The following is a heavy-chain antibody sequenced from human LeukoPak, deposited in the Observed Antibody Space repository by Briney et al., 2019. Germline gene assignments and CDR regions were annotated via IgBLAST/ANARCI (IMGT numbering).Heavy chain of an antibody. CDR1: AFTFNNYD. Sequence: GGSLRLSCAASAFTFNNYDMHWVRQAPGKGLEWVAFIRYDGSNKYYADFVKGRFTISRDNSKNTLYLLMNSLRAEDTAVYYCAKDSGSYYTSDCWGQGTLVTVSS. CDR3: AKDSGSYYTSDC. V-gene: IGHV3-30*02. D-gene: IGHD3-10*01. CDR2: IRYDGSNK. J-gene: IGHJ4*02.